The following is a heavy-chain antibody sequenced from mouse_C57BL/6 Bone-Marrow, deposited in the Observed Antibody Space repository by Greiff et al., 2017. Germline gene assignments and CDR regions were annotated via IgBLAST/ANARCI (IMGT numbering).Heavy chain of an antibody. J-gene: IGHJ3*01. CDR2: IDPSDSYT. D-gene: IGHD3-2*02. V-gene: IGHV1-59*01. CDR3: ADSSGYFAY. Sequence: QVQLQQPGAELVRPGTSVKLSCKASGYTFTSYWMHWVKQRPGQGLEWIGVIDPSDSYTNYNQKFKGKATLTVDTSSSTAYMQLSSLTSEDSAVYYCADSSGYFAYWGQGTLVTVSA. CDR1: GYTFTSYW.